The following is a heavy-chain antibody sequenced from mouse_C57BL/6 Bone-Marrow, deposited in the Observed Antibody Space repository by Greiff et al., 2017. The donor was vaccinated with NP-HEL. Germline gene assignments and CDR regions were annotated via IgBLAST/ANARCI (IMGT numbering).Heavy chain of an antibody. Sequence: EVQLVESGGGLVQPKGSLKLSCAASGFSFNTYAMNWVRQAPGKGLEWVARIRSKSNNYATYYADSVKDRFTISRDDSESMLYLQMNNLKTEDTAMYYCVRDGSSPYYFDYWGQGTTLTVSS. D-gene: IGHD1-1*01. CDR1: GFSFNTYA. CDR3: VRDGSSPYYFDY. V-gene: IGHV10-1*01. CDR2: IRSKSNNYAT. J-gene: IGHJ2*01.